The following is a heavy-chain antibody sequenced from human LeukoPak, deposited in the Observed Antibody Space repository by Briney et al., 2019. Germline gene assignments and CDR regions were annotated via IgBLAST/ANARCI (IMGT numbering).Heavy chain of an antibody. CDR2: INSDGSST. D-gene: IGHD6-6*01. CDR1: GFTFSSYW. J-gene: IGHJ4*02. CDR3: ASIAARLGGDY. V-gene: IGHV3-74*01. Sequence: GGSLRLSCAASGFTFSSYWMHWVRQAPGNGLVWVSRINSDGSSTSYADSVKGRFTTSRDNAKNTLYLQMNSLRAEDTAVYYCASIAARLGGDYWGQGTLVTVSS.